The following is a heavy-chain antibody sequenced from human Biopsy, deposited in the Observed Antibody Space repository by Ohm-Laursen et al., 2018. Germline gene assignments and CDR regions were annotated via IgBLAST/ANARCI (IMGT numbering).Heavy chain of an antibody. CDR2: LYTTGRT. D-gene: IGHD4/OR15-4a*01. J-gene: IGHJ1*01. CDR3: ARSIDYGNSYFQY. Sequence: SDTLSLTCTVSGGSISSYYWNWIRQPAGGGLEYIGRLYTTGRTNYNPSLRSRVTMSEDTTKNQFSLNLRFVTAADTAVYFCARSIDYGNSYFQYWGQGILVTVSS. CDR1: GGSISSYY. V-gene: IGHV4-4*07.